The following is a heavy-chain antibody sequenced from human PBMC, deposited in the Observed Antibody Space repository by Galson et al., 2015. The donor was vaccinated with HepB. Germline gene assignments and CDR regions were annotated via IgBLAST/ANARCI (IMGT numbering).Heavy chain of an antibody. J-gene: IGHJ6*03. V-gene: IGHV1-8*01. CDR3: ARASGYSSSWYDSYYYYYMDV. D-gene: IGHD6-13*01. CDR1: GYTFTSYD. CDR2: MNPNSGNT. Sequence: SVKVSCKASGYTFTSYDINWVRQATGQGLEWMGWMNPNSGNTGYAQKFQGRVTMTRNTSISTAYMELSSLRSEDTAVYYCARASGYSSSWYDSYYYYYMDVWGKGTTVTVSS.